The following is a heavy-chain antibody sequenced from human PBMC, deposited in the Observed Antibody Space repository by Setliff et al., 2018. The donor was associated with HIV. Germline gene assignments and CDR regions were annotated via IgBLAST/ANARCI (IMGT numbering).Heavy chain of an antibody. CDR1: GFTFSDHY. Sequence: GGSLRLSCEASGFTFSDHYMDWVRQAPGKGLVWVSRINSDGSSTTYADSVKGRFTISRDNARNTLYLQMNSLRAEDTAMYYCAKLMTADYYDTSGYFQHWGQGTLVTVSS. D-gene: IGHD3-22*01. J-gene: IGHJ1*01. CDR3: AKLMTADYYDTSGYFQH. CDR2: INSDGSST. V-gene: IGHV3-74*03.